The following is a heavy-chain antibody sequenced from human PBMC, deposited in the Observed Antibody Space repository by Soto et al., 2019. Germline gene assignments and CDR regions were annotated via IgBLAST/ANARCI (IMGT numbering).Heavy chain of an antibody. Sequence: GGSLRLSCATAGFSFSGYWIHWVRQAPGKGLVWVSHINGDGSRTNYADSVKGRFTISRDYAKNTLYLQMNSLRVEDTAVYYCARGGAYIYGPQYDWGQGTLVTVSS. D-gene: IGHD5-18*01. CDR2: INGDGSRT. J-gene: IGHJ4*02. V-gene: IGHV3-74*01. CDR1: GFSFSGYW. CDR3: ARGGAYIYGPQYD.